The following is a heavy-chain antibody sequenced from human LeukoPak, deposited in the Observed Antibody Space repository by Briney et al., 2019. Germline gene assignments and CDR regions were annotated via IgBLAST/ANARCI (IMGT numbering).Heavy chain of an antibody. CDR3: ARDQPDYGANY. J-gene: IGHJ4*02. Sequence: GGSLRLSCAGSGFTFSSYWMHWVRRAPGKGLVWVSRINSDGSSTSYADSVKGRFTISRDNAKNTLYLQMNSLRAEDTAVYYCARDQPDYGANYWGQGTLVTVSS. D-gene: IGHD4-17*01. V-gene: IGHV3-74*01. CDR2: INSDGSST. CDR1: GFTFSSYW.